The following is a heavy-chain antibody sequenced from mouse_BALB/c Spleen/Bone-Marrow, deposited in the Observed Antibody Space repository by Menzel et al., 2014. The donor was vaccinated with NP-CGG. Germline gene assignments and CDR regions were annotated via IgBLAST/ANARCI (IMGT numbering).Heavy chain of an antibody. J-gene: IGHJ2*01. CDR2: IDPANGNT. Sequence: VQLKQSGAELVKPGASVKLSCTASGFNIKDTYMDWVKQRPEQGLEWIGRIDPANGNTKYDPKFQGKATITADTSSNTAYLQLSSLTSEDTAVYYCGRGFTDFDYWGQGTTLTVSS. V-gene: IGHV14-3*02. CDR1: GFNIKDTY. CDR3: GRGFTDFDY.